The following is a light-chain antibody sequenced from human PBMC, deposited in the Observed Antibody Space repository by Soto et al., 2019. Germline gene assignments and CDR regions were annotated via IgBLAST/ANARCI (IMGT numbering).Light chain of an antibody. CDR3: QHNESTSPTT. CDR2: GAS. V-gene: IGKV3-20*01. CDR1: QSLETNY. Sequence: EIVLTQSPGTLSLSPGERATLSCRASQSLETNYLAWYQQRPGQAPRLLIYGASSRATGIPDRFSGGGSGRVFTLTTSRLEHEDFAVYYWQHNESTSPTTFGQGTRLEI. J-gene: IGKJ5*01.